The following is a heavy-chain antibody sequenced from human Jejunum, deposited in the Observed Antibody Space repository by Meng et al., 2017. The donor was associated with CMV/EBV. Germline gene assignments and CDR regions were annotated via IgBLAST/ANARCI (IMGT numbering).Heavy chain of an antibody. CDR3: ARKQWEPDY. Sequence: KVSCKPSGYDPSDYGLSWVRQAPGQGLEWIGWVSSYTDNTKYAPKFQGRVTMTADASTTTAHLELRSLRSDDTAVYYCARKQWEPDYWGQGTLVTVSS. D-gene: IGHD1-26*01. CDR2: VSSYTDNT. J-gene: IGHJ4*02. V-gene: IGHV1-18*01. CDR1: GYDPSDYG.